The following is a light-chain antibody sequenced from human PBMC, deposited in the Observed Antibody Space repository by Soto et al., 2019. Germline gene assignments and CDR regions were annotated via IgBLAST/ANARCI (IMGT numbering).Light chain of an antibody. CDR2: DAY. CDR3: QQNNSYPIT. V-gene: IGKV1-33*01. CDR1: QNINNY. Sequence: DIQMTQSPSSLSASVGDRVTITCQASQNINNYLNWYQQKPGRTPKLLIYDAYNLEAGVHSRFSGSGSGTEFTLTISSLQPDDFATYYCQQNNSYPITFGQGTRLEIK. J-gene: IGKJ5*01.